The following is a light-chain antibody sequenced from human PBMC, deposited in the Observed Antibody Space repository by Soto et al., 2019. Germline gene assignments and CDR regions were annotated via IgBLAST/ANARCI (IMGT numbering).Light chain of an antibody. CDR3: SSYTSTTTLV. V-gene: IGLV2-14*01. CDR1: SSDVGGYNY. J-gene: IGLJ3*02. Sequence: QSALTQPASVSGSPGQSITISCTGTSSDVGGYNYVSWYQLHPGKAPKLMIYEVNNRPSGVSSRFSGSKSGNTASLTISGLQADDEADYYCSSYTSTTTLVFGGGTKVTVL. CDR2: EVN.